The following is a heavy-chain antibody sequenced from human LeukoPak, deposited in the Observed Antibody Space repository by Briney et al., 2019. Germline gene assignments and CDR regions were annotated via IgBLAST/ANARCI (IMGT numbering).Heavy chain of an antibody. J-gene: IGHJ6*02. Sequence: SETLSLTCTVSGGSISSYYWSWLRQPPGKGLEWIGYIYYSGSTNYNPSLKSRVTISVDTSKNQFSLKLSSVTAADTAVYYCARDLTTRGMDVWGQGTTVTVSS. CDR3: ARDLTTRGMDV. D-gene: IGHD4-11*01. V-gene: IGHV4-59*01. CDR1: GGSISSYY. CDR2: IYYSGST.